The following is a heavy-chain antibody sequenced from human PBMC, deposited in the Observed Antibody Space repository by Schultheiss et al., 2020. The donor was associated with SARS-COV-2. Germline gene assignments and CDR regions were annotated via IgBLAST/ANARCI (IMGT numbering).Heavy chain of an antibody. CDR2: INHSGST. V-gene: IGHV4-4*02. CDR1: GGSISSSNW. J-gene: IGHJ4*02. Sequence: SETLSLTCAVSGGSISSSNWCSWVRQPPGKGLECIGQINHSGSTNYNPSLKSRVTISVDTSKNQFSLKLSSVTAADTAVYYCARGGSSGWRLIDYWGQGTLVTVSS. CDR3: ARGGSSGWRLIDY. D-gene: IGHD6-19*01.